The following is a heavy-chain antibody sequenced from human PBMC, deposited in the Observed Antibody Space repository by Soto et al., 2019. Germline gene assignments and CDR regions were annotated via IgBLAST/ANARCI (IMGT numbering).Heavy chain of an antibody. Sequence: QVHLVQSAAEVKKPGSSVRVSCTVSGGTFGRNTIVWVRQAPEQGLECMGHIVPKYAQKFQGRVTFTADESTTNAYMDLSSLTSEDTAVCFCARDLNWALDYWGQGTLVTVSS. J-gene: IGHJ4*02. D-gene: IGHD7-27*01. CDR2: IVP. CDR3: ARDLNWALDY. V-gene: IGHV1-69*01. CDR1: GGTFGRNT.